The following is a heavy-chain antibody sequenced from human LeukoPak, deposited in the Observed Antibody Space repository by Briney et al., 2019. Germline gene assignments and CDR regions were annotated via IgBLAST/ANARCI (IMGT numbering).Heavy chain of an antibody. CDR2: INPNSGGT. CDR1: GYTFTGYY. V-gene: IGHV1-2*02. Sequence: GASVKVSCKASGYTFTGYYMHWVRQAPGQGLEWMGWINPNSGGTNYAQKFQGRVTMTRDTSTSTVYMELSSLRSEDTAVYYCARDSGSGRGDYYYMDVWGKGTTVTVSS. J-gene: IGHJ6*03. D-gene: IGHD1-26*01. CDR3: ARDSGSGRGDYYYMDV.